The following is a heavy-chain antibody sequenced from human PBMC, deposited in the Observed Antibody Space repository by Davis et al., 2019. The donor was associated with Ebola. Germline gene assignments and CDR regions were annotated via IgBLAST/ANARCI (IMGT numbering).Heavy chain of an antibody. J-gene: IGHJ4*02. CDR2: IRPDGSEE. Sequence: GGSLRLSCAASGFTFSNYWMSWVRQAPGKGLEWVANIRPDGSEEQYVDSLKGRFTISRDNAKNSLYLQMNSLRDEDTAVYYCACSSGYYFQFDYFDYWGQGTLVTVSS. CDR3: ACSSGYYFQFDYFDY. V-gene: IGHV3-7*01. CDR1: GFTFSNYW. D-gene: IGHD3-22*01.